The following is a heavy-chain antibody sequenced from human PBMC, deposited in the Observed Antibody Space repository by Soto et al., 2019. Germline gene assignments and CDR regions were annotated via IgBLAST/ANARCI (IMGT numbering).Heavy chain of an antibody. D-gene: IGHD6-19*01. CDR2: ITASGITT. J-gene: IGHJ4*02. Sequence: EVQLLESGGGLVQPGGSLRLSCVASGFTFTTYAMSWVRQAPGKGLEWVSAITASGITTYYADSVKGRFTISRDNSKNTLYLQMNSLRAEDTAVYYCAREEGYSTGWAALWGQGTLVTVSS. CDR1: GFTFTTYA. CDR3: AREEGYSTGWAAL. V-gene: IGHV3-23*01.